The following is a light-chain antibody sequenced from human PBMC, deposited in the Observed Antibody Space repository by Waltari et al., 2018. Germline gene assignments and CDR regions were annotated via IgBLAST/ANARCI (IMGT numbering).Light chain of an antibody. J-gene: IGKJ1*01. CDR1: QSVSRA. V-gene: IGKV3-20*01. Sequence: EIVLTQSPGTLSLSPGERATLSCRASQSVSRALAWYQQKPGQAPRLLIYGASNRATGIPDRFSGGGSGTDFSLTISSLEPEDFAVYYCQHYLRLPATFGQGTKVEIK. CDR3: QHYLRLPAT. CDR2: GAS.